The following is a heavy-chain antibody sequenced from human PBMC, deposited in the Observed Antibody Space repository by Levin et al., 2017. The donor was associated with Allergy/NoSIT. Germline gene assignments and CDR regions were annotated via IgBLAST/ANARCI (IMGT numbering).Heavy chain of an antibody. Sequence: SETLSLTCAVSGGSISSSNWWSWVRQPPGKGLEWIGEIYHSGSTNYNPSLKSRVTISVDKSKNQFSLKLSSVTAADTAVYYCARDFFGVVSYYYYYGMDVWGQGTTVTVSS. CDR1: GGSISSSNW. V-gene: IGHV4-4*02. J-gene: IGHJ6*02. CDR3: ARDFFGVVSYYYYYGMDV. D-gene: IGHD3-3*01. CDR2: IYHSGST.